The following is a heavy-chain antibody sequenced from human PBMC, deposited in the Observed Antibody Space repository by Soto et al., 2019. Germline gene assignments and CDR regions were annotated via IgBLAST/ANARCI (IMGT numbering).Heavy chain of an antibody. CDR2: IDRNGDIV. J-gene: IGHJ3*02. D-gene: IGHD6-19*01. CDR1: GFSFSVYY. Sequence: QVQLVESGGGLVKPGGSLRLSCAASGFSFSVYYMTWIRQAPGSGLEWISSIDRNGDIVYYADSVKGRFTISRDYAKSSLYLQMDSLRDEDTAVYYGVRERAGTRDLPHNTFDIWGQGTMVTVAS. V-gene: IGHV3-11*01. CDR3: VRERAGTRDLPHNTFDI.